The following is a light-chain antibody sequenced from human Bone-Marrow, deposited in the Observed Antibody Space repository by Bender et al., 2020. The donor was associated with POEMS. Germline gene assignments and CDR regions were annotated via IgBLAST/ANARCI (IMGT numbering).Light chain of an antibody. J-gene: IGLJ3*02. CDR1: GGNIASQY. CDR3: LSYDTSNHGV. V-gene: IGLV6-57*01. CDR2: EDN. Sequence: NFMLTQPHSVSESPGKTVTISCTRSGGNIASQYVQWYQQRPGSSPTIVIYEDNLRPSGVPDRFSGSIDSSSNSASLTISGLEPEDEADYYCLSYDTSNHGVFGGGTKLTVL.